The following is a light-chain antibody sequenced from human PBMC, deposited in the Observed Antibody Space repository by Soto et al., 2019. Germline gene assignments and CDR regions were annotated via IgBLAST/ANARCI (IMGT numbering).Light chain of an antibody. CDR1: QSVSSY. CDR3: QQRSSWPPT. V-gene: IGKV3-11*01. J-gene: IGKJ3*01. CDR2: DAS. Sequence: EXVLTQSPGTLSLSPGERATLSCRASQSVSSYLAWYQQKPGQAPRLLIYDASNRATGIPARFSGSGSGTDFTLTISSLEPEDFAVYYCQQRSSWPPTFGPGTKVDI.